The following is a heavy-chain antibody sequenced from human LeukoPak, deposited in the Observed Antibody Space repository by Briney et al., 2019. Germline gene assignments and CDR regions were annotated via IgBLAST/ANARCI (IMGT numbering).Heavy chain of an antibody. CDR2: IYHSGST. Sequence: PSQTLSLTCAVSGGSISRGGYSWSWIRQPPGKGLESNGYIYHSGSTYYNPSLKSRVTISVDRSKNQSSLKLSSVTAADTAVYYCARAVMLGGALGLFDYWGQGTLVTVSS. CDR1: GGSISRGGYS. V-gene: IGHV4-30-2*01. CDR3: ARAVMLGGALGLFDY. J-gene: IGHJ4*02. D-gene: IGHD3-16*01.